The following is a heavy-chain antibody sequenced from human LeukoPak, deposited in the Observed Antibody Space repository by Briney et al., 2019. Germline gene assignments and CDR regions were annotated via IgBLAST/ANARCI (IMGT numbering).Heavy chain of an antibody. D-gene: IGHD5-12*01. CDR1: GGTSSSYA. Sequence: SVKVSCKASGGTSSSYAISWVRQAPGQGLEWMGGIIPIFGTANYAQKFQGRVTITADESTSTAYMELSSLRSEDTAVYYCARIAAGYSGYDGGDYWGQGTLVTVSS. CDR2: IIPIFGTA. J-gene: IGHJ4*02. CDR3: ARIAAGYSGYDGGDY. V-gene: IGHV1-69*13.